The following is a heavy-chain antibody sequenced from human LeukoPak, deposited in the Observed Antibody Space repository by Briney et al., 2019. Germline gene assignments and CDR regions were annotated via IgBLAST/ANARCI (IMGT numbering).Heavy chain of an antibody. V-gene: IGHV4-4*07. CDR3: AKDRCSNGIGCLFYYMDV. CDR1: GGSISSYY. CDR2: IYTSGST. J-gene: IGHJ6*04. D-gene: IGHD2-8*01. Sequence: SETLSLTCTVSGGSISSYYWSWIRQPAGKGLEWIGRIYTSGSTNYNPSLKSRVTMSVDTSKNQFSLKLSSVTAADTAVYYCAKDRCSNGIGCLFYYMDVWGKGTTVTIYS.